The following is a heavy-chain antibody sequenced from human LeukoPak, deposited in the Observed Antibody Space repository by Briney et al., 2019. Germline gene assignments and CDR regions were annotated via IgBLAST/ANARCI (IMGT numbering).Heavy chain of an antibody. CDR1: GGSINSYY. CDR2: IYYSGST. Sequence: KPSETLSLTCTVSGGSINSYYWSWIRQPPGKGLEWIGYIYYSGSTNYNPSLKSRVTISVDTSKNQFSLKLSSVTAADTAVYYCARARSMVRGVITLSYYYYYYMDVWGKGTTVTVSS. CDR3: ARARSMVRGVITLSYYYYYYMDV. V-gene: IGHV4-59*01. J-gene: IGHJ6*03. D-gene: IGHD3-10*01.